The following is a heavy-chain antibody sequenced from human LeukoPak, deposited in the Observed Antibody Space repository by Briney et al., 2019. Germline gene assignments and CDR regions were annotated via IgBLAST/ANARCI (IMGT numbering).Heavy chain of an antibody. V-gene: IGHV1-69*02. CDR1: GGTFSSYT. CDR2: IIPILGIA. J-gene: IGHJ6*03. Sequence: SVKVSCKASGGTFSSYTISWVRQAPGQGLEWMGRIIPILGIANYAQKFQGRVTITADKSTSTAYMELSSLRSEEAAVYYCSGNDILTGLGYYYYYYCMYLWGKGTTVTVSS. D-gene: IGHD3-9*01. CDR3: SGNDILTGLGYYYYYYCMYL.